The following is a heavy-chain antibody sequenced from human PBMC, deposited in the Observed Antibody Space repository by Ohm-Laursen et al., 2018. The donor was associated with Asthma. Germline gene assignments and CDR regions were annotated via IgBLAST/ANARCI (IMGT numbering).Heavy chain of an antibody. D-gene: IGHD1-26*01. CDR3: ARIGPEWELPGREYSLHH. J-gene: IGHJ1*01. CDR2: ISTASTFI. CDR1: GYTFSRYS. V-gene: IGHV3-21*01. Sequence: GSLRLSCAAFGYTFSRYSIHWVRQVPGKGLEWVASISTASTFIYYADSVRGRSTTSRDNAKNSVYLQMNSLRAEDTALYYCARIGPEWELPGREYSLHHWGQGTQVTVSS.